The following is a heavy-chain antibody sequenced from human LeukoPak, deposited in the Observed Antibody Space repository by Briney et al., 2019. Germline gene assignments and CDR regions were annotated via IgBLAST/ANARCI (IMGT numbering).Heavy chain of an antibody. J-gene: IGHJ4*02. Sequence: VSVKVSCKASGYTFTSYAMNWVRQAPGQGLEWIGWINPNSGGTHYAQKFQGRVTMTRDTSISTAYMELTRLRSDDTAVYYCARPNYGDYWGYFEYWGQGTLVTVSS. V-gene: IGHV1-2*02. CDR2: INPNSGGT. D-gene: IGHD4-17*01. CDR3: ARPNYGDYWGYFEY. CDR1: GYTFTSYA.